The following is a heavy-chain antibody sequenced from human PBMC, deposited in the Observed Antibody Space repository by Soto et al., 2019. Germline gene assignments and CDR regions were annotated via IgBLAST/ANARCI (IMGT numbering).Heavy chain of an antibody. CDR2: ISAHNGNK. V-gene: IGHV1-18*01. Sequence: QLVQSGAEVKKPGASVKVSCKASGYSFTNYDISWVRQAPGQGLEWMAWISAHNGNKHYAEKFQGRVSTTTDTSTSTAYMEVRTLKTADTAVYYCARGLLAYFGMDVWGQGTTVTVS. D-gene: IGHD1-26*01. CDR1: GYSFTNYD. J-gene: IGHJ6*02. CDR3: ARGLLAYFGMDV.